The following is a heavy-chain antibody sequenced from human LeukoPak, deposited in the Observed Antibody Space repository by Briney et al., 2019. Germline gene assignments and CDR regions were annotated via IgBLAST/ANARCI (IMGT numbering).Heavy chain of an antibody. CDR3: ARGVEPLAANTLAY. J-gene: IGHJ4*02. V-gene: IGHV3-30*14. CDR2: ISNDGGDK. D-gene: IGHD1-14*01. CDR1: GFTFNTYA. Sequence: GGSLRLSCEGSGFTFNTYAMHWVRQAPGKGLQWVSIISNDGGDKHYADSVKGRFTISRDNSQNTLYLEMNSLSPDDTAVYYCARGVEPLAANTLAYWGQGTLVTVSS.